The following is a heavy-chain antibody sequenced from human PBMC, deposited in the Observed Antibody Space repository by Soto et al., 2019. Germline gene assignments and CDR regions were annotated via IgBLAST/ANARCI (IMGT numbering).Heavy chain of an antibody. CDR1: GGSFSGYY. CDR2: INHSEST. J-gene: IGHJ6*02. Sequence: PSETLSLTCAVYGGSFSGYYWSWIRQPPGKGLEWIGEINHSESTNYNPSLKHRVTISVDMSKNQFSLKLTSVTAADTAVYYCVRGMVRGVMTTYYYGMDVWGQGTTVTVSS. D-gene: IGHD3-10*01. CDR3: VRGMVRGVMTTYYYGMDV. V-gene: IGHV4-34*01.